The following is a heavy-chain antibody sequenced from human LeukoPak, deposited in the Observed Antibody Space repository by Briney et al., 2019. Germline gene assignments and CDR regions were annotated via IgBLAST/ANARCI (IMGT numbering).Heavy chain of an antibody. J-gene: IGHJ5*02. Sequence: ASVKVSCKASGYTFTSYDINWVRQATGQGLEWMGWMNPNSGNTGYAQKFQGRVTMTRNTSISTAYMELSSLRSDDTAVYYCARWMVRGVVSYNWFDPWGQGTLVTVSS. CDR3: ARWMVRGVVSYNWFDP. CDR1: GYTFTSYD. D-gene: IGHD3-10*01. V-gene: IGHV1-8*01. CDR2: MNPNSGNT.